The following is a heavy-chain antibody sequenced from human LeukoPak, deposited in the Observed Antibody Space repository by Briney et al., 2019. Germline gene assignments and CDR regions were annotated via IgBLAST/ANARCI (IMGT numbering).Heavy chain of an antibody. CDR1: GYTFTSYG. D-gene: IGHD6-19*01. CDR3: ARDLSSGWYGGYDAFDI. V-gene: IGHV1-18*01. CDR2: ISAYNGNT. Sequence: ASVKVSCKASGYTFTSYGISCVRQAPGQGLEWMGWISAYNGNTNYAQKLQGRVTMTTDTSTSTAYMELRSLRSDDTAVYYCARDLSSGWYGGYDAFDIWGQGTMVTVSS. J-gene: IGHJ3*02.